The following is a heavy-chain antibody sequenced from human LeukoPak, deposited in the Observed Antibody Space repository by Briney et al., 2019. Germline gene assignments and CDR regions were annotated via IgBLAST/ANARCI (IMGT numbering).Heavy chain of an antibody. V-gene: IGHV3-21*01. D-gene: IGHD6-13*01. CDR1: GFTFSSYS. CDR2: ISSSSSYI. Sequence: GGSLRLSCAASGFTFSSYSMNWVRQAPGKGLEWVSSISSSSSYIYYADSVKGRFTISRDNAKNSLYLQMNSLRAEDTAVYYCARDRRVYQQGDAFDIWGQGTMVTVSS. CDR3: ARDRRVYQQGDAFDI. J-gene: IGHJ3*02.